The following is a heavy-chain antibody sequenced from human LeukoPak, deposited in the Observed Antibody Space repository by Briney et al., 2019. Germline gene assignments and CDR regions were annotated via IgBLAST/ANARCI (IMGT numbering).Heavy chain of an antibody. CDR3: ARYGSGSHNY. Sequence: SETLSLTCTVSGGSISIGDYYWSWIRQPPGKGLEWIGYIYYSGSTYYNPSLKSRVTISVDTSKNQFSLKLSSVTGADTAVYYCARYGSGSHNYWGQGTLVTVSS. J-gene: IGHJ4*02. V-gene: IGHV4-30-4*01. CDR2: IYYSGST. D-gene: IGHD3-10*01. CDR1: GGSISIGDYY.